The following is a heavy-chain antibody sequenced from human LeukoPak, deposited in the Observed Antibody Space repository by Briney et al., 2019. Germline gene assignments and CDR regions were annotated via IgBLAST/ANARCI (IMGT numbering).Heavy chain of an antibody. CDR3: AKGYYSGSGSYYKQAFDI. J-gene: IGHJ3*02. V-gene: IGHV3-23*01. Sequence: GGSLRLSCAASGFTFTSCAMSWVRQAPGKGLEWVSAVSATGGSTFHADSVKGRFIISRDNSKNTLYLQMDSLRAEDTAIYYRAKGYYSGSGSYYKQAFDIWGQGTMVTVSS. CDR2: VSATGGST. D-gene: IGHD3-10*01. CDR1: GFTFTSCA.